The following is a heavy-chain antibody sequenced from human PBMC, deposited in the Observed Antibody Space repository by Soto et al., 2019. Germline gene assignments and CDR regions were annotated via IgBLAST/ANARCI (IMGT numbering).Heavy chain of an antibody. Sequence: PGGSLRLSCAASGFTFSSYAMSWVRQAPGKGLEWVSAISGSGGSTYYADSVKGRFTISRDNSKNTLYLQMNSLRAEDTAVYYCAKFMSYYYGSGSSYYYFDYWGQGTLVTVSS. CDR2: ISGSGGST. D-gene: IGHD3-10*01. CDR3: AKFMSYYYGSGSSYYYFDY. V-gene: IGHV3-23*01. J-gene: IGHJ4*02. CDR1: GFTFSSYA.